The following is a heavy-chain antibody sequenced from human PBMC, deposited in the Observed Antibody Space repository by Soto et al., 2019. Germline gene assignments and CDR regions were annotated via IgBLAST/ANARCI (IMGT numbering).Heavy chain of an antibody. CDR3: AKDISASSWYYFDY. J-gene: IGHJ4*02. D-gene: IGHD6-13*01. V-gene: IGHV3-9*01. Sequence: DVQLVESGGGLVQPGRSLRLSCAASGFTFDDYAMHWVRQAPGKGLEWVSGISWNSGSIGYADSVKGRFTISRDNAKNSLYLQMNSLSAEDTALYYCAKDISASSWYYFDYWGQGTLVTVSS. CDR2: ISWNSGSI. CDR1: GFTFDDYA.